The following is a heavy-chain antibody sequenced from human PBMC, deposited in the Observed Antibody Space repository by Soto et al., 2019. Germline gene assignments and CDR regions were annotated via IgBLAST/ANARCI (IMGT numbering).Heavy chain of an antibody. J-gene: IGHJ3*02. V-gene: IGHV4-59*01. CDR1: GGSISSYY. CDR2: IYYSGST. CDR3: ARSGYSSSRGAGAFDI. D-gene: IGHD6-13*01. Sequence: SETLSLTCTVSGGSISSYYWSWIRQPPGKGLEWIGYIYYSGSTNYNPSLKSRVTISVDTSKNQFSLKLSSVTAADTAVYYCARSGYSSSRGAGAFDIWGQGTMVTVSS.